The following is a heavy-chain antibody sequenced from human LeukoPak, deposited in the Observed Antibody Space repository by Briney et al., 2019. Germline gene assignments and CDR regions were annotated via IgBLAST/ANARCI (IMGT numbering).Heavy chain of an antibody. D-gene: IGHD2-2*01. V-gene: IGHV4-34*01. CDR2: INHSGST. CDR1: GGSFSGYY. Sequence: SDTLSLTCAVYGGSFSGYYWIWLRQPPGKGLEWIGEINHSGSTNYNPSLKSRVTITVDTSKNQFSLYLSSVTAADTAVYYCARAPRVEYQLLFVVYFDYWGQGTLVTVSS. J-gene: IGHJ4*02. CDR3: ARAPRVEYQLLFVVYFDY.